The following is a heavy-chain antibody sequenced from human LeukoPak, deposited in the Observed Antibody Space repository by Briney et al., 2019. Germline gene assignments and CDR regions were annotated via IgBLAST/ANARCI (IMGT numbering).Heavy chain of an antibody. Sequence: PSETLSLTCTVSGGSISSGGYYWSWIRQHPGKGLEWIGYIYYSGSTYYNPPLKSRVTISVDTSKNQFSLKLSSVTAADTAVYYCASMLQHYYDSSGYSDYWGQGTLVTVSS. CDR3: ASMLQHYYDSSGYSDY. CDR1: GGSISSGGYY. CDR2: IYYSGST. V-gene: IGHV4-31*03. J-gene: IGHJ4*02. D-gene: IGHD3-22*01.